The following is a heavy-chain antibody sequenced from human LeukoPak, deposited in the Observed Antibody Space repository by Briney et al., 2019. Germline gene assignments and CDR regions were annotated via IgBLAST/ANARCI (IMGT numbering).Heavy chain of an antibody. Sequence: SQTLSLTWAISGDSVSCNIAVWHWIRQSPSRVLELLGRTYYRSKWSNDYAVSVQSRININPHTSKNQFSCQLSSVTPEDTAVYYCGRGANNSVWSWGQGTLVTVS. CDR2: TYYRSKWSN. J-gene: IGHJ5*02. D-gene: IGHD6-19*01. V-gene: IGHV6-1*01. CDR1: GDSVSCNIAV. CDR3: GRGANNSVWS.